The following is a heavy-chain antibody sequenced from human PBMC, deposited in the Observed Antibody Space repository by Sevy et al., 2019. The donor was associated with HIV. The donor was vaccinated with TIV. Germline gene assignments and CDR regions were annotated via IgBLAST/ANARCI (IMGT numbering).Heavy chain of an antibody. V-gene: IGHV3-7*01. J-gene: IGHJ4*02. D-gene: IGHD3-10*01. CDR2: RRQDGSEK. Sequence: GGSLRLSCAASGFTFSSYWMTWVRQAPGKGLEWVANRRQDGSEKYYVDSVKGRFTISRDNAKNSPYLQMNSLRAEDTAVYYCARGIYGSGSRLGLGYWGQGTLVTVSS. CDR3: ARGIYGSGSRLGLGY. CDR1: GFTFSSYW.